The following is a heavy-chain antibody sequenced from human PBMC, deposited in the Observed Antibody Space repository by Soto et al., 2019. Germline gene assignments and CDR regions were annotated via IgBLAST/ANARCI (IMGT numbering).Heavy chain of an antibody. J-gene: IGHJ6*02. CDR2: IKQDGSEK. V-gene: IGHV3-7*01. CDR3: VRDWSTFWGMDV. CDR1: GFTFSTYW. Sequence: GGSLRLSCAASGFTFSTYWMNWVRQAPGKGLEWVANIKQDGSEKYYVDSVKGRFATSRDNAKDSLFLQMNNLRAEDTAVYYCVRDWSTFWGMDVWGQGTTVTVSS.